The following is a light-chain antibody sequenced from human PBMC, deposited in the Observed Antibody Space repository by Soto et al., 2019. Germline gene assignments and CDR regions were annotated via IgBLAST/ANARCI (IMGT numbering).Light chain of an antibody. Sequence: SYELTQPPSVSVAPGKTARITCGGNNIGSKSVHWYQQKPGQAPVLVIYYDSDRPSGIPERFSGSNSGNTATLTISRVEAGDEADYYCLVWDSRSDHYVFGTGTKVTVL. CDR2: YDS. V-gene: IGLV3-21*04. CDR3: LVWDSRSDHYV. J-gene: IGLJ1*01. CDR1: NIGSKS.